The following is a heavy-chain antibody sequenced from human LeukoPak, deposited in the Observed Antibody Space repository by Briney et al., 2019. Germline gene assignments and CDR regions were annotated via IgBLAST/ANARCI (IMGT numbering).Heavy chain of an antibody. CDR1: GGSFSGYY. CDR3: ARDSYLDAFDI. D-gene: IGHD5-18*01. J-gene: IGHJ3*02. CDR2: INHSGST. Sequence: PSETLSLTCAVYGGSFSGYYWSWIRQPPGKGLEWIGEINHSGSTNYNPSLKSRVTISVDTSKNQFSLKLRSVTAADTAVHYCARDSYLDAFDIWGQGTMVTVSS. V-gene: IGHV4-34*01.